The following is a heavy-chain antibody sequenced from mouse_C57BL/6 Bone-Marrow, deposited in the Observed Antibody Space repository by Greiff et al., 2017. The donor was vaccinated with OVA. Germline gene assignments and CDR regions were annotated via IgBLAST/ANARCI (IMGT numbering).Heavy chain of an antibody. CDR2: ISSDGSCT. CDR1: GFTFSSYG. CDR3: ARSYGSSSYFDY. J-gene: IGHJ2*01. D-gene: IGHD1-1*01. Sequence: EVQRVESGGDLVKPGGSLKLSCAASGFTFSSYGMYWVRQTPDKRLEWVATISSDGSCTYYTDSVKGRFTISRDNAKNTLYLQMSSLKSEDTAMYYCARSYGSSSYFDYWGQGTTLTVSS. V-gene: IGHV5-6*01.